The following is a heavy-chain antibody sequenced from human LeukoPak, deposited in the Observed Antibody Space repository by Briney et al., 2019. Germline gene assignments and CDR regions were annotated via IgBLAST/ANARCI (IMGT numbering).Heavy chain of an antibody. Sequence: GASVKVSCKASGYTFIRYGISWVRQAPGQRLEWMGRINPNSGGTNYAQKFQGRVTMTRDTSISTVYMELSRLRSDDTAVYYCARVGYYESSGYYEYWGQGTLVTVSS. CDR3: ARVGYYESSGYYEY. J-gene: IGHJ4*02. D-gene: IGHD3-22*01. CDR2: INPNSGGT. CDR1: GYTFIRYG. V-gene: IGHV1-2*06.